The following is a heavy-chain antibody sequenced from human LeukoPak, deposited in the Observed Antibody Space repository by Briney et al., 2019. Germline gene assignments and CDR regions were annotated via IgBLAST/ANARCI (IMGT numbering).Heavy chain of an antibody. Sequence: ASVKVSSKASGYTFTNSGISWVRHAPGQGLEWMGWINTYNVNPNYAQKFQGRVTITTDTSTSTAYMELRSLRSDDTAVYYCARNSPRDVAGRQFLPGVLSLLSQCDNCFDPWGQGTLVSVSS. V-gene: IGHV1-18*04. J-gene: IGHJ5*02. CDR1: GYTFTNSG. CDR3: ARNSPRDVAGRQFLPGVLSLLSQCDNCFDP. D-gene: IGHD7-27*01. CDR2: INTYNVNP.